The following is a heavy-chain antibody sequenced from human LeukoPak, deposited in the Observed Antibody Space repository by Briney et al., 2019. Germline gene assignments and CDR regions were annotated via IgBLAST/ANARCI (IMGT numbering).Heavy chain of an antibody. CDR3: ARDSENDY. V-gene: IGHV3-21*01. J-gene: IGHJ4*02. Sequence: GGSLRFSCAASGFTFSSYRMNWVRQAPGKGLEWVSSIGGGSSYIYYADSVKGRFTISRDNAKNSLYLQMNSLRAEDTAVYYCARDSENDYWGQGTLVTVSS. CDR1: GFTFSSYR. CDR2: IGGGSSYI.